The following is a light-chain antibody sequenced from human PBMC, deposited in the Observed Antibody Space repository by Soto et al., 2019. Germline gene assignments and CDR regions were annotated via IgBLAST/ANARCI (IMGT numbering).Light chain of an antibody. CDR3: QQSYSTPRT. CDR1: QSISTY. J-gene: IGKJ1*01. V-gene: IGKV1-39*01. CDR2: AAS. Sequence: DIQMTQSPSSLSASVGVRATITCRASQSISTYLNWYQQKPGKAPKLLIYAASSLQSGVPSRFSGSGSGTDFTLTISSLQPEDFATYYCQQSYSTPRTFGQGTKVEIK.